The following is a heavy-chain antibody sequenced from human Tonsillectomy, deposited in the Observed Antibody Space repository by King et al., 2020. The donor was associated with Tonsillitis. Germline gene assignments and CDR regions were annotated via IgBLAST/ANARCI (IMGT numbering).Heavy chain of an antibody. Sequence: VQLQESGPGLVKPSETLSLTCTVSGYSISSGYYWGWIRQPPGKGLEWIGSIYHSGSTYYNPSLKSRVTISVDTSKNQFSLKLSSVTAADTAGYYCASTTMIVVVPAPDAFDIWGQGTMVTVSS. CDR2: IYHSGST. CDR3: ASTTMIVVVPAPDAFDI. V-gene: IGHV4-38-2*02. CDR1: GYSISSGYY. J-gene: IGHJ3*02. D-gene: IGHD3-22*01.